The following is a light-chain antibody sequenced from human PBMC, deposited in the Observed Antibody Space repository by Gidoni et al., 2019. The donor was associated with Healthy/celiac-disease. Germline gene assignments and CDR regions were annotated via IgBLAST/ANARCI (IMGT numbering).Light chain of an antibody. CDR1: SSNIGRNT. V-gene: IGLV1-44*01. J-gene: IGLJ2*01. Sequence: QSVLTQPPSASGTPGQRVTISCSGSSSNIGRNTVNWYQQLPGTAPKLLIYSTNQRPSGVPDRFSGSKSGTSASLAISGLQSEDEADYYCAAWDDSLNGPVVFGGGTKLTVL. CDR3: AAWDDSLNGPVV. CDR2: STN.